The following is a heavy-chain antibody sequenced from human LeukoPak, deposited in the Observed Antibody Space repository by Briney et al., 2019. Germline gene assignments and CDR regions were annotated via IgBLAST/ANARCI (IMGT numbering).Heavy chain of an antibody. J-gene: IGHJ5*02. CDR3: ARARYDYVWGSYRESNWFDP. D-gene: IGHD3-16*02. CDR2: INPNSGGT. Sequence: ASVKVSCKASGYTFTGYYMHWVRQAPGQGLEWMGWINPNSGGTNYAQKFQGRVTMTRNTSISTAYMELSSLRSEDTAVYYCARARYDYVWGSYRESNWFDPWGQGTLVTVSS. V-gene: IGHV1-2*02. CDR1: GYTFTGYY.